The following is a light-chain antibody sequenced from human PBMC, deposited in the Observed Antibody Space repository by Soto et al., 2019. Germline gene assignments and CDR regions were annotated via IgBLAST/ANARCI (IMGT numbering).Light chain of an antibody. CDR2: GVT. V-gene: IGLV2-14*01. CDR3: FSHRGGDSHV. CDR1: SSDVGAYNY. Sequence: SALTQPASVSGSPGQSITISCTGTSSDVGAYNYVSWYQQYPGKAPKLMIYGVTNQPSGVSNRFSGSKTGNTASLTISGLQAEDEADYYCFSHRGGDSHVFGTGTKVTVL. J-gene: IGLJ1*01.